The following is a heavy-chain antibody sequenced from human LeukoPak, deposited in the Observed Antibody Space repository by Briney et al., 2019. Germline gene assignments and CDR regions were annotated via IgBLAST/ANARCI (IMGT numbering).Heavy chain of an antibody. CDR1: GFTSSSDS. CDR2: IISSSSYI. V-gene: IGHV3-21*01. Sequence: RGSLRLSCAAPGFTSSSDSMNWVRQAPRKGLEWVSSIISSSSYIYYADSVKGRFTISRDNAKNSLYLQMNSLRAEDTAVYYCARGPVGTYSYGLSWFDPWGQGTLVTVSS. D-gene: IGHD5-18*01. CDR3: ARGPVGTYSYGLSWFDP. J-gene: IGHJ5*02.